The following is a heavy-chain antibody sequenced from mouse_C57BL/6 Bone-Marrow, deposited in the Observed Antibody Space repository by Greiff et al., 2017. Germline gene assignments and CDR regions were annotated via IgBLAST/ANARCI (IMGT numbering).Heavy chain of an antibody. Sequence: VQLQQSGAELVRPGASVKLSCTASGFNIKDDYMHWVKQRPEQGLEWIGWIDPENGDTEYASKFQGKATITADTSYNTAYLQLSSLTSEDTAVYSCTTYYYGYYFDYWGQGTTLTVSS. CDR2: IDPENGDT. J-gene: IGHJ2*01. CDR1: GFNIKDDY. D-gene: IGHD1-1*01. CDR3: TTYYYGYYFDY. V-gene: IGHV14-4*01.